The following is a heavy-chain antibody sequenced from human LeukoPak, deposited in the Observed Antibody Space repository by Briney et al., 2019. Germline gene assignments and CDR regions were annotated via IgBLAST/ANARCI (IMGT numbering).Heavy chain of an antibody. CDR1: GYSISSGYY. J-gene: IGHJ4*02. CDR3: ARGGLRTTVVTHFDY. CDR2: IYHSGST. D-gene: IGHD4-23*01. V-gene: IGHV4-38-2*01. Sequence: PSETLSLTCAVSGYSISSGYYWGWIRQPPGKGLEWIGSIYHSGSTYYSPSLKGRVTISVDTSKNQFSLKLGSVTAADTAVYYCARGGLRTTVVTHFDYWGQGTLVTVSS.